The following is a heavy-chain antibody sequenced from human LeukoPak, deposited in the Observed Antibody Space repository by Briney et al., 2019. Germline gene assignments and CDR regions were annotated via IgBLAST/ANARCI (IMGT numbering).Heavy chain of an antibody. V-gene: IGHV4-39*01. CDR3: AGVVVVTANADY. J-gene: IGHJ4*02. Sequence: SETLSLTCTVSGGSISSSSYYWGWIRRPPGKGLEWIGSIYYSGSTYYNPSLKSRVTISVDTSKNQFSLKLSSVTAADTAVYYCAGVVVVTANADYWGQGTLVTVSS. CDR1: GGSISSSSYY. D-gene: IGHD2-21*02. CDR2: IYYSGST.